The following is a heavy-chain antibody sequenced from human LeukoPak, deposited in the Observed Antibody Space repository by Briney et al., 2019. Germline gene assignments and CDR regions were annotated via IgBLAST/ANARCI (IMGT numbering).Heavy chain of an antibody. CDR3: ERGGLGDY. CDR1: RFTSSSFC. V-gene: IGHV3-74*01. Sequence: RGLPILSSATTRFTSSSFCMHCVRQAPPRALVSISRINSDGSSTNYASSVKGRLTISRDNAKNTLYMQMNSLRAEDTAVYYCERGGLGDYWGQGTLVTVSS. D-gene: IGHD7-27*01. J-gene: IGHJ4*02. CDR2: INSDGSST.